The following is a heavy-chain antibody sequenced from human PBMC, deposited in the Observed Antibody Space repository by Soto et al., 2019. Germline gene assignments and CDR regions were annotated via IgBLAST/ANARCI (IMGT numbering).Heavy chain of an antibody. V-gene: IGHV3-15*07. CDR1: GFTFSNAW. J-gene: IGHJ4*02. CDR3: TTEVLYYDSSGYYHFDD. Sequence: LRLSCAASGFTFSNAWMNWVRQAPGKGLEWVGRIKSKTDGGTTDYAAPVKGRFTISRDDSKNTLYLQMNSLKTEDTAVYYCTTEVLYYDSSGYYHFDDWGQGTLVTVSS. D-gene: IGHD3-22*01. CDR2: IKSKTDGGTT.